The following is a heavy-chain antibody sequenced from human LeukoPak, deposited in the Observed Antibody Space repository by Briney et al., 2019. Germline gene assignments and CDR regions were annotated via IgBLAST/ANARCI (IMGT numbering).Heavy chain of an antibody. CDR3: ASRKLGNDY. CDR2: IYYTET. CDR1: GGSVSDYY. J-gene: IGHJ4*02. V-gene: IGHV4-59*02. D-gene: IGHD7-27*01. Sequence: SETLSLTCTVSGGSVSDYYWGWIRQSPGKALEWIGYIYYTETSYNPSLKSRVTISADTSRDQFSLKLSSVTAADTAAYYCASRKLGNDYWGQGILVTVTS.